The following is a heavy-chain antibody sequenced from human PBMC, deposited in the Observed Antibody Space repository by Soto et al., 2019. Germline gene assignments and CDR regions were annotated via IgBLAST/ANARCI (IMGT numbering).Heavy chain of an antibody. J-gene: IGHJ6*03. CDR3: ATKYYDFWSGYYTHQLRDYYYMDV. CDR2: IYSGGST. V-gene: IGHV3-66*01. Sequence: GGSLRLSCAASGFTVSSNYMSWVRQAPGKGLEWVSVIYSGGSTYYADSVKGRFTISRDNSKNTLYLQMNSLRAEDTAVYYCATKYYDFWSGYYTHQLRDYYYMDVWGKGTTVTVSS. D-gene: IGHD3-3*01. CDR1: GFTVSSNY.